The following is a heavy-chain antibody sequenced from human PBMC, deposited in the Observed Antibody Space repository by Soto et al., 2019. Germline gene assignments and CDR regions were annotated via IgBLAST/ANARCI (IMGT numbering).Heavy chain of an antibody. J-gene: IGHJ4*02. CDR2: IYWDDDK. V-gene: IGHV2-5*02. D-gene: IGHD2-21*01. CDR1: GFSLTTGGVG. Sequence: SGPTLVNPTQTLTLTSTFSGFSLTTGGVGVGWIRQPPGKALEWLAIIYWDDDKRYSPSLKSRLTITKHTSKNQVVLTMTNLDPVDTATYYCAHTPFFGDKLDFWGQGTLVTVSS. CDR3: AHTPFFGDKLDF.